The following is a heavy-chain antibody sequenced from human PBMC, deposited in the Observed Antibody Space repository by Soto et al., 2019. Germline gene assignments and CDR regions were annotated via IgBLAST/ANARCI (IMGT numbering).Heavy chain of an antibody. V-gene: IGHV3-43*01. D-gene: IGHD3-9*01. Sequence: GGSLRLSCAASGFTFDDYTMHWVRQAPGKGLEWVSLISWDGGSTYYADSVKGRFTISRDNSKNSLYLQMNSLRTEDTALYYCAKDQLRYFESKLFDLWGQGTTATVSS. J-gene: IGHJ6*02. CDR1: GFTFDDYT. CDR3: AKDQLRYFESKLFDL. CDR2: ISWDGGST.